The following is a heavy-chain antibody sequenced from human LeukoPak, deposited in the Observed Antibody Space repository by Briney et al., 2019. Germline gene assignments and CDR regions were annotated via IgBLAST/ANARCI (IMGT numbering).Heavy chain of an antibody. V-gene: IGHV1-69*05. J-gene: IGHJ4*02. D-gene: IGHD3-10*01. CDR3: ARDPLYYYGSGSPQVPYYFDY. Sequence: ASVKVSCKASGGTCSSYAISWVRQAPGQGLEWMGGIIPIFGTANYAQKFQGRVTITTDESTSTAYMELSSLRSEDTAVYYCARDPLYYYGSGSPQVPYYFDYWGQGTLVTASS. CDR1: GGTCSSYA. CDR2: IIPIFGTA.